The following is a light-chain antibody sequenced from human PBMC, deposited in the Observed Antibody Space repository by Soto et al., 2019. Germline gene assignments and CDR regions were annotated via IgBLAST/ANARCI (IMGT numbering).Light chain of an antibody. J-gene: IGKJ5*01. CDR1: QSLAGY. V-gene: IGKV1-9*01. Sequence: DIQLTQSPSFLSASVGDRVTITCRASQSLAGYLAWYQQKPGKAPNLLIYTTSTLQSGVPSRFSGSGSGTEFTLTISSLQPEDFATYYCQQVRSYPITFGQGTRLEIK. CDR3: QQVRSYPIT. CDR2: TTS.